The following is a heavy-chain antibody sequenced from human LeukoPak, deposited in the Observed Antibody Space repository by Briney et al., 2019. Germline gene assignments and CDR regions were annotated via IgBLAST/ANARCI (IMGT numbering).Heavy chain of an antibody. CDR2: IIPILGIA. Sequence: ASVKVSCKASGGTFSSYAISWVRQAPGQGLEWMGRIIPILGIANYAQKFQGRVTITADKSTSTAYMELSSLRSEDTAVYYCARAEWLVQGTFDYWGQGTLVTVSS. V-gene: IGHV1-69*04. J-gene: IGHJ4*02. D-gene: IGHD6-19*01. CDR1: GGTFSSYA. CDR3: ARAEWLVQGTFDY.